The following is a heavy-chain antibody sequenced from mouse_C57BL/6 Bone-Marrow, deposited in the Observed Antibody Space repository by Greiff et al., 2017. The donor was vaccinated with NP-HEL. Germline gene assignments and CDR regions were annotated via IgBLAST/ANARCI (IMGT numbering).Heavy chain of an antibody. Sequence: QVQLQQSGAELVRPGTSVKLSCKASGYTFTSYWMHWVKQRPGQGLEWIGVIDPSDSYTNYNQKFKGKATLTVDTSSSTAYMQLSSLTSEDSAVYYCARHPYAMDYWGQGTSVTVSS. CDR1: GYTFTSYW. V-gene: IGHV1-59*01. J-gene: IGHJ4*01. CDR3: ARHPYAMDY. CDR2: IDPSDSYT.